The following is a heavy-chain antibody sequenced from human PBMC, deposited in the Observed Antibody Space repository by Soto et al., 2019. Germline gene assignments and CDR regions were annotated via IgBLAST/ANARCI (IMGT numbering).Heavy chain of an antibody. Sequence: GGSLRLSCAASGFTFSSYAMHWVRQAPGKGLEWVAVISYDGSNKYYADSVKGRFTISRDNSKNTLYLQMNSLRAEDTAVYYCARGQIWYRIDYWGQGTLVTVSS. CDR2: ISYDGSNK. CDR3: ARGQIWYRIDY. D-gene: IGHD5-18*01. V-gene: IGHV3-30-3*01. J-gene: IGHJ4*02. CDR1: GFTFSSYA.